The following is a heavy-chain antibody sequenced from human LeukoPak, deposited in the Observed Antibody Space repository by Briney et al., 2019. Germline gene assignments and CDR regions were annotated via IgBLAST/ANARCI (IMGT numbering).Heavy chain of an antibody. CDR1: GGSLSGYY. Sequence: SETLSLTCAVYGGSLSGYYWSWIRQPPGKGLEWIGEINHSGSTNYNPSLKSRVTISVDTSKNQFSLKLSSVTAADTAVYYCAREFHCSGGSCSHDAFDIWGQGTMVTVSS. D-gene: IGHD2-15*01. J-gene: IGHJ3*02. V-gene: IGHV4-34*01. CDR2: INHSGST. CDR3: AREFHCSGGSCSHDAFDI.